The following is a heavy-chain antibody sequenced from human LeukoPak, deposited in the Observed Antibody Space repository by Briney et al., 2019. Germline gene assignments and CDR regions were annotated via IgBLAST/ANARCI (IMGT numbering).Heavy chain of an antibody. V-gene: IGHV3-30*04. D-gene: IGHD3-10*01. CDR3: ARRGYYYGSGSYYNVLDY. Sequence: PGRSLRLSCAASGFTFSSYAMHWVRQAPGKGLEWVAVISYDGSNKYYADSVKGRFTISRDNSKNTLYLQMNSLRAEDTAVYYCARRGYYYGSGSYYNVLDYWGQGTLVTVSS. J-gene: IGHJ4*02. CDR2: ISYDGSNK. CDR1: GFTFSSYA.